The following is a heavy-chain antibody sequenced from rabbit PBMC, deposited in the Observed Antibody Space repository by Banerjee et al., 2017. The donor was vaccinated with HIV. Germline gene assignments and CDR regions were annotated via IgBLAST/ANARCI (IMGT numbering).Heavy chain of an antibody. D-gene: IGHD7-1*01. CDR1: GFSFSSSYW. J-gene: IGHJ4*01. V-gene: IGHV1S45*01. CDR2: IYTGSGST. CDR3: AKDLWYSLNL. Sequence: QEQLVESGGGLVKPEGSLTLTCTASGFSFSSSYWICWVRQAPGKGLEWIACIYTGSGSTTYASWAKGRFTISKTSSTTVTLQMTSLTAADTATYFYAKDLWYSLNLWGQGTLVTVS.